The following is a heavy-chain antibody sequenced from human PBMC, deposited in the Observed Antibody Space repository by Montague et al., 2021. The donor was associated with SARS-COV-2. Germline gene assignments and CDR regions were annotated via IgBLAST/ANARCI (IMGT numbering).Heavy chain of an antibody. CDR2: INYSGKT. CDR1: GGSISSGTYY. Sequence: SETLSLTCTVSGGSISSGTYYWGWVRQPPGKGLEWIGTINYSGKTLYNRSLKSRVTISVDTSKNQFSLKVTSVTAADTAVYYCARRAQWQLSCFFDLGGRGTLVTVSS. CDR3: ARRAQWQLSCFFDL. J-gene: IGHJ2*01. D-gene: IGHD6-19*01. V-gene: IGHV4-39*01.